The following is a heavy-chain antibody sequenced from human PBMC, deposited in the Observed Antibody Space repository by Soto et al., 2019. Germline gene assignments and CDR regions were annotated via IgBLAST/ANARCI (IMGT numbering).Heavy chain of an antibody. D-gene: IGHD6-13*01. CDR2: ISGSGGST. V-gene: IGHV3-23*01. J-gene: IGHJ2*01. CDR1: GFTFSSYA. CDR3: AKALIAAAGTKRRQPRHWYFDL. Sequence: EVQLLESGGGLVQPGGSLRLSCAASGFTFSSYAMSWVRQAPGKGLEWVSAISGSGGSTYYADSVKGRFTISRDNSKNTLYLQMNSPRAEDTAVYYCAKALIAAAGTKRRQPRHWYFDLWGRGTLVTVSS.